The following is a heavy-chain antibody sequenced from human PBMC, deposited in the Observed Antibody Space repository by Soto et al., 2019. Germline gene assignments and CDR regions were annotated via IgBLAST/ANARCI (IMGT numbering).Heavy chain of an antibody. CDR3: AGIGEDVYYGMDV. CDR1: GGSMRSYY. V-gene: IGHV4-4*07. CDR2: IYSRGDT. D-gene: IGHD2-21*01. J-gene: IGHJ6*02. Sequence: QVQLQESGPGLVKPSETLSLTCSVSGGSMRSYYWNWLRQPAGKGLEWIGRIYSRGDTNYNPSLKSRVTMSVDTSKNEFSLRLNSVTAADTAVYYCAGIGEDVYYGMDVWGQGTTVTVSS.